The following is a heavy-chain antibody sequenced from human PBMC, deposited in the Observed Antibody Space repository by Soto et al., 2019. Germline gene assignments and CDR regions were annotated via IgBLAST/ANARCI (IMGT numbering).Heavy chain of an antibody. Sequence: DVQLVESGGGLVQPGGSLRLSCAASGFIVNSNNMVWVRQAPGKGLEWVPLLYSGGSAYYGDSVKGRFTMSRDISKNTLYLQMNNLRPEDTAVYYCAKPSKWWREFDPWGQGTLVTVSS. CDR1: GFIVNSNN. V-gene: IGHV3-53*04. D-gene: IGHD2-15*01. CDR3: AKPSKWWREFDP. CDR2: LYSGGSA. J-gene: IGHJ5*02.